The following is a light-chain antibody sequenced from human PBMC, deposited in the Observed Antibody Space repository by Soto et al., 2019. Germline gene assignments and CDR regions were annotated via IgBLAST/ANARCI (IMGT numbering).Light chain of an antibody. CDR2: DVS. J-gene: IGLJ2*01. V-gene: IGLV2-14*03. CDR1: SSDVGGYNS. CDR3: RSYTSSSTGV. Sequence: QSALTQPASVSGSPGQSITISCTGTSSDVGGYNSVSWYQQHPGKAPKLMIYDVSNRPSGVSNRFSGSKSVNTASLTISGLQAEDEADYYCRSYTSSSTGVFGGGTKLTVL.